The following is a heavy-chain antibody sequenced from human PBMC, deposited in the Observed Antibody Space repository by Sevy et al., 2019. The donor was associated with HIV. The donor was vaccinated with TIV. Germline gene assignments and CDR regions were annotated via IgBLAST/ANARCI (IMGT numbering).Heavy chain of an antibody. CDR2: ISDSGGST. V-gene: IGHV3-23*01. Sequence: GGSLRLSCAASGFSFSRYAMKWVRQAPGKGLEWVSSISDSGGSTYYADSVKGRFTISRDNSKDTLYLEMKSLRLEDTAIYYCAKGGSGGIDHYGMDVWGQGTTVTVSS. J-gene: IGHJ6*02. CDR3: AKGGSGGIDHYGMDV. CDR1: GFSFSRYA. D-gene: IGHD6-25*01.